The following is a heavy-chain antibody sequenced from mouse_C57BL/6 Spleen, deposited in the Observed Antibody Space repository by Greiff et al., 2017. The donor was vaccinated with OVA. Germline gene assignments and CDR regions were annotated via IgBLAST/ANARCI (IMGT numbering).Heavy chain of an antibody. CDR2: IYPRSGNT. CDR3: AREGVGRITTVVENYFDY. Sequence: QVQLQQSGAELARPGASVKLSCKASGYTFTSYGISWVKQRTGQGLEWIGEIYPRSGNTYYNEKFKGKATLTADKSSSTAYMVLRSLTSEDSAVYFCAREGVGRITTVVENYFDYWGQGTTLTVSS. CDR1: GYTFTSYG. V-gene: IGHV1-81*01. J-gene: IGHJ2*01. D-gene: IGHD1-1*01.